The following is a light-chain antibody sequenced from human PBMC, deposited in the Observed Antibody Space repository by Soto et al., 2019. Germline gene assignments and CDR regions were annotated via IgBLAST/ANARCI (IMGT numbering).Light chain of an antibody. V-gene: IGKV3-20*01. CDR2: GAS. J-gene: IGKJ4*01. Sequence: EIVLTQSPGTLYLSPGERATLSCRASQGVSGSYLAWYQQKPGQPPRLLIYGASSRATGIPDRFSGSGSGTDFTLTITRLEPEDFALYYCQHYRTSFGGGTKVEIK. CDR1: QGVSGSY. CDR3: QHYRTS.